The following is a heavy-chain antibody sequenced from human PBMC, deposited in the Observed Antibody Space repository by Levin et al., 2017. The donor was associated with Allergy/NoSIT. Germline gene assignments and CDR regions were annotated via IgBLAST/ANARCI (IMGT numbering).Heavy chain of an antibody. Sequence: GGSLRLSCAASGFTFTSFWMTWVRQAPGKGLEWVANIKQDGSETYYVDSVKGRFTISRDNAKNSVYLQMNSLRVDDTAVYYCARVYRSTSGFGMDVWGQGTTVTVSS. CDR1: GFTFTSFW. CDR2: IKQDGSET. V-gene: IGHV3-7*01. J-gene: IGHJ6*02. D-gene: IGHD2-2*01. CDR3: ARVYRSTSGFGMDV.